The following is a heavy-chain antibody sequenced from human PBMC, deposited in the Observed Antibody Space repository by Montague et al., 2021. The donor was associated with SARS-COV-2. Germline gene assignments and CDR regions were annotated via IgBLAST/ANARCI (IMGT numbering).Heavy chain of an antibody. V-gene: IGHV4-61*02. D-gene: IGHD3-22*01. Sequence: TLSLTCTVSGGSVSSGSYYWSWIRQPAGKGLEWIGRIYTSGSSNYNPSLKSRVTISVDTSKNQFSLKVSSVTAADTAVYYCARERSADYYGGSGCHSYKYGMDVWGQGTTVTVSS. CDR2: IYTSGSS. CDR3: ARERSADYYGGSGCHSYKYGMDV. CDR1: GGSVSSGSYY. J-gene: IGHJ6*02.